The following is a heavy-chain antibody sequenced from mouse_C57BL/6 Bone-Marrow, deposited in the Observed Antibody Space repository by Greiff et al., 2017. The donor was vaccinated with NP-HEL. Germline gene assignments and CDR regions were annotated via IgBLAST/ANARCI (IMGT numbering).Heavy chain of an antibody. V-gene: IGHV1-81*01. CDR1: GYTFTSYG. CDR3: ARPAQATFAY. Sequence: VKLVESGAELARPGASVKLSCKASGYTFTSYGISWVKQRTGQGLEWIGEIYPRSGNTYYNEKFKGKATLTADKSSSTAYMELRSLTSEDSAVYFCARPAQATFAYWGQGTLVTVSA. CDR2: IYPRSGNT. J-gene: IGHJ3*01. D-gene: IGHD3-2*02.